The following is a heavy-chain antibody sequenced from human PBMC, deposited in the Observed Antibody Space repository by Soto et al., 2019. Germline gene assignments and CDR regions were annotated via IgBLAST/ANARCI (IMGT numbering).Heavy chain of an antibody. Sequence: EVLLLESGGGLAQSGGSLRLSCAASGFTYSTYAMSWVRQAPGKGLEWVSTVSGSGSSTYYTDSVKGRFTISRDNSKNTLYLRMNSLRAEDTALYYCAKGWSDYFDCWGQGTLVAVSS. CDR3: AKGWSDYFDC. CDR1: GFTYSTYA. CDR2: VSGSGSST. V-gene: IGHV3-23*01. D-gene: IGHD2-15*01. J-gene: IGHJ4*02.